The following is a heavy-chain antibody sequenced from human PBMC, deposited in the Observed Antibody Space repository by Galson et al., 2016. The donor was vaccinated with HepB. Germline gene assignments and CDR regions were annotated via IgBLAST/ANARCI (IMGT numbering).Heavy chain of an antibody. Sequence: FLRLSCAASGFTFNNNWMHWVRQAPGKGLVWVSQINADGSSTNYTDSVKGRFTTSRDNAKNTLYLQMNSLRAEDTAVYYCSRVLGHWGQGTLVTVSS. V-gene: IGHV3-74*01. CDR3: SRVLGH. CDR1: GFTFNNNW. CDR2: INADGSST. J-gene: IGHJ1*01.